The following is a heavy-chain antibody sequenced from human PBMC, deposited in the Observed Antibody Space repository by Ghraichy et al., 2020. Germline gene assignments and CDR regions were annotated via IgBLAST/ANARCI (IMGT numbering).Heavy chain of an antibody. CDR1: GVSVSSALFY. V-gene: IGHV4-61*01. J-gene: IGHJ3*01. CDR3: ATLNSAACEF. D-gene: IGHD4-23*01. CDR2: IYDSGTT. Sequence: SETLSLTCTVSGVSVSSALFYWSWVRQPPGRGLESLAYIYDSGTTNYSPSLKSRVTISVDTSKNQFSLKLSSVTTSDTAVYYCATLNSAACEFWGQGTMVTVYS.